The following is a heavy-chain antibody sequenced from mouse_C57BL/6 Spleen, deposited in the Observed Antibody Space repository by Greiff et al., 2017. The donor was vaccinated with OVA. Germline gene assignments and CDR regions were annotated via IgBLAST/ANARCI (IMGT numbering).Heavy chain of an antibody. J-gene: IGHJ2*01. D-gene: IGHD2-1*01. CDR3: AKRGGNYGVDY. CDR1: GYTFTEYN. Sequence: VQLQQSGPELVKPGASVKIPCKASGYTFTEYNVESVTPSHLKILVVILYINPNNDATIYNQTFKGKATLTVDKSSSTAYMELRSLTSEDTAVNYGAKRGGNYGVDYWGQGTTLTVSS. V-gene: IGHV1-18*01. CDR2: INPNNDAT.